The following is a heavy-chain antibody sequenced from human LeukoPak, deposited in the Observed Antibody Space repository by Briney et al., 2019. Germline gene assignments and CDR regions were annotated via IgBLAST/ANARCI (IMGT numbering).Heavy chain of an antibody. Sequence: GASVKVSCKPSGYTFTGYFMHWVRQAPGQGLEWMGWIDPYSGGTNYAQKSQGRVTMTRDTSITTAYMELGRLRSDDTALYYCAGSLGYCTSNFCYLKYWGQGTLVTVSS. D-gene: IGHD2-2*01. CDR3: AGSLGYCTSNFCYLKY. J-gene: IGHJ4*02. CDR1: GYTFTGYF. CDR2: IDPYSGGT. V-gene: IGHV1-2*02.